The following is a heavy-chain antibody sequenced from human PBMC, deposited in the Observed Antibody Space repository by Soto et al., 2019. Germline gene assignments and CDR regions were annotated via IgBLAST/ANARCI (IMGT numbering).Heavy chain of an antibody. CDR2: IWYDVSNK. J-gene: IGHJ5*02. CDR1: GFTFSSYG. D-gene: IGHD2-15*01. CDR3: AREARYCSGGSCYSGNWFDP. V-gene: IGHV3-33*01. Sequence: QVQLVESGGGVVQPGRSLRLSCAASGFTFSSYGMHWVRQAPGKGLEWVAVIWYDVSNKYYADSVKGRFTISRDNSTNTLYLQMNSLRAEDTAVYYCAREARYCSGGSCYSGNWFDPWGQGTLVTVCS.